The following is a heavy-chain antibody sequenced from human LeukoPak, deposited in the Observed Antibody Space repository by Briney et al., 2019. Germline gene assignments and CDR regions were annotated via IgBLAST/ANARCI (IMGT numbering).Heavy chain of an antibody. Sequence: PGRSLRLSCAASGFTFSSYGMHWVRQAPGKGLEWVAVISYDGNNKYYADSAKGRFTISRDNSKNTLYLQMDNLRAEDTAVYYCAKYQRQWLPKGGFDYWGQGTLVTVSS. V-gene: IGHV3-30*18. CDR2: ISYDGNNK. CDR3: AKYQRQWLPKGGFDY. D-gene: IGHD6-19*01. J-gene: IGHJ4*02. CDR1: GFTFSSYG.